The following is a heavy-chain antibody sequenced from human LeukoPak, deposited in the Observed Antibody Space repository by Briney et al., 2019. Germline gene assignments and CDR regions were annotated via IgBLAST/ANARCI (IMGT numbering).Heavy chain of an antibody. CDR3: ARAPYSGSYLADY. CDR2: IIPIFGTA. Sequence: SVKVSCKASGGTFSSYAISWVRQAPGQGLEWMGGIIPIFGTANYAQKFQGRVTITADESTSTAYMELSSLRSEDTAVYYCARAPYSGSYLADYWGQGTLVTVSS. V-gene: IGHV1-69*13. J-gene: IGHJ4*02. CDR1: GGTFSSYA. D-gene: IGHD1-26*01.